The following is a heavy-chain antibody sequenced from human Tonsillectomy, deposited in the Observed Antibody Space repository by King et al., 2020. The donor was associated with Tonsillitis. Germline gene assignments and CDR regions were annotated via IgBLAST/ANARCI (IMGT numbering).Heavy chain of an antibody. V-gene: IGHV4-38-2*01. J-gene: IGHJ4*02. Sequence: HVQLQESGPGLVKPSETLSLTCAVSGYSISSGYYWGWIRQPPGKGLEWIGYSYQTGTAYYTPSLKGRVTISVDTSKNQFFLRLSSVTAADTAIYYCARAGYGSAWSFDFWGQGTLVTVSS. D-gene: IGHD6-19*01. CDR3: ARAGYGSAWSFDF. CDR2: SYQTGTA. CDR1: GYSISSGYY.